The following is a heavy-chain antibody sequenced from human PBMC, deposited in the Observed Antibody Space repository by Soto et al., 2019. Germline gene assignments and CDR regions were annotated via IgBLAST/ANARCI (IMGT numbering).Heavy chain of an antibody. CDR3: ARDMTPDRLEYSSSWYRTIRVPDY. Sequence: PGGSLRLSCAASGFTFSSYGMHWVRQAPGKGLEWVAVIWYDGSNKYYADSVKGRFTISRDNSKNTLYLQMNSLRAEDTAVYYCARDMTPDRLEYSSSWYRTIRVPDYWGQGTLVTVSS. J-gene: IGHJ4*02. CDR1: GFTFSSYG. D-gene: IGHD6-13*01. CDR2: IWYDGSNK. V-gene: IGHV3-33*01.